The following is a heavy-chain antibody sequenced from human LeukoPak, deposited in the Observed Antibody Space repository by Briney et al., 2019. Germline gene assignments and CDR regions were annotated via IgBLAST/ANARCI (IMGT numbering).Heavy chain of an antibody. CDR1: GYTFTSYD. CDR3: ARVKSTYYYYGMDV. J-gene: IGHJ6*02. V-gene: IGHV1-8*01. Sequence: ASVKVSCKASGYTFTSYDINWVRQAPGQGLEWMGWMNPNSGNTGYAQKFQGRVTMTRNTSISTAYMELSSLRSEDTAVYYCARVKSTYYYYGMDVWGQGTTVTVSS. CDR2: MNPNSGNT.